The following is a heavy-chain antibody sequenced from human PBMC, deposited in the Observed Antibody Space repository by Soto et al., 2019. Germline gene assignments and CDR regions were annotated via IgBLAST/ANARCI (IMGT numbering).Heavy chain of an antibody. V-gene: IGHV3-7*03. CDR3: ASERFRGTYYLRGVTYFFEE. Sequence: PGGSLRLSCVTYGLTFTVYWMSWVRQAPGKGLEWVANIKQDESEKNYLDSVKGRFTISSDYAKNSLYLQMNSLRAEDTAVYYCASERFRGTYYLRGVTYFFEEWGQGAPVTVSS. CDR1: GLTFTVYW. J-gene: IGHJ4*02. D-gene: IGHD1-26*01. CDR2: IKQDESEK.